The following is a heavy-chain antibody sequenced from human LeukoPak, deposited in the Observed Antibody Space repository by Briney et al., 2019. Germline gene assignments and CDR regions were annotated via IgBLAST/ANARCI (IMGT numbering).Heavy chain of an antibody. CDR3: ASSSLLMDAFDI. V-gene: IGHV4-4*02. J-gene: IGHJ3*02. D-gene: IGHD3-10*01. CDR1: GGSISSRNW. CDR2: IYHSGST. Sequence: SGTLSLTCAVSGGSISSRNWWSWVRQPPGKGLEWIGEIYHSGSTNYNPSLKSRVTMSVDTSKNQFSLKLSSVTAADTAVYYCASSSLLMDAFDIWGQGTMVTVSS.